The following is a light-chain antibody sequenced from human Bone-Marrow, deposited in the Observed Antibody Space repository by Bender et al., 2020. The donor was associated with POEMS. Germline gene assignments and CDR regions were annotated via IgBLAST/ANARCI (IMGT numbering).Light chain of an antibody. CDR1: ELGEKY. J-gene: IGLJ2*01. CDR2: QNI. CDR3: YSAADNNLV. Sequence: SYDLTQPPSVSVSPGQTVNIACSGHELGEKYTSWYQQKPGQSPVLVIYQNIKRPSGIPERFSGSSSGTTVTLTISGAQVEDEADYYCYSAADNNLVFGGGTKLTVL. V-gene: IGLV3-27*01.